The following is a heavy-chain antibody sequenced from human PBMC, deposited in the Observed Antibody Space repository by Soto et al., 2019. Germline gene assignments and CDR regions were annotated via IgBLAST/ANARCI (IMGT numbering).Heavy chain of an antibody. CDR1: GFTFSSYA. D-gene: IGHD4-17*01. CDR2: ISGSGGST. CDR3: AKPPTTVVTPGKFHY. J-gene: IGHJ4*02. V-gene: IGHV3-23*01. Sequence: LRLSCAASGFTFSSYAMSWVRQAPGKGLEWVSAISGSGGSTYYADSVKGRFTISRDNSKNTLYLRMNSLRAEDTAVYYCAKPPTTVVTPGKFHYWGQGTLVTSPQ.